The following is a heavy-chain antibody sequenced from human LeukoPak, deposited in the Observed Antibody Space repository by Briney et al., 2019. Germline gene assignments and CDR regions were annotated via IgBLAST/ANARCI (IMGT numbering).Heavy chain of an antibody. J-gene: IGHJ3*02. CDR3: ARGPRITIFGVVMANDAFDI. CDR1: GYTLTELS. CDR2: FDPEHGET. D-gene: IGHD3-3*01. V-gene: IGHV1-24*01. Sequence: ASVKVSCKVSGYTLTELSIHWVRQAPGKGLEWMGGFDPEHGETIYAQKFQGRVTMTRDTSSRTAYMELSRLRFDDTVVYYCARGPRITIFGVVMANDAFDIWGQGTMVTVSS.